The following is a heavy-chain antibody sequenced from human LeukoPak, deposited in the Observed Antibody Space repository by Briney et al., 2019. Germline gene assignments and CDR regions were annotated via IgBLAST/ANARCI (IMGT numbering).Heavy chain of an antibody. V-gene: IGHV5-51*01. D-gene: IGHD3-10*01. CDR1: GNSFTSYW. Sequence: GESLKISCKGSGNSFTSYWIGWVRQMPGKGLEWMGIIYPGDSDTRYSPSFQGQVTISADKSISTAYLQWSSLKASDTAMYYCARLRDYYGSGSYTPPNYYYYYGMDVWGQGTTVTVSS. CDR2: IYPGDSDT. J-gene: IGHJ6*02. CDR3: ARLRDYYGSGSYTPPNYYYYYGMDV.